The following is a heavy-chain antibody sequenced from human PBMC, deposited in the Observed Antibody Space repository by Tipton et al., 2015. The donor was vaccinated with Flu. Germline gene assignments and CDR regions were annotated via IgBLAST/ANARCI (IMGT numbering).Heavy chain of an antibody. Sequence: LRLSCTVSGGSISSGSYYWSWVRQPAGKGLEWIGRIYTSGSTNYNPSLKSRVTISVDTSKNPFSLKLSSVTAADTAVYYCARVRSYYDSSGYYYAFDYWGQGTLVTVSS. CDR3: ARVRSYYDSSGYYYAFDY. CDR1: GGSISSGSYY. V-gene: IGHV4-61*02. CDR2: IYTSGST. D-gene: IGHD3-22*01. J-gene: IGHJ4*02.